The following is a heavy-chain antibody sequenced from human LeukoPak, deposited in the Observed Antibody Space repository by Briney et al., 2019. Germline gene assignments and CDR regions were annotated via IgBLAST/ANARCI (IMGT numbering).Heavy chain of an antibody. J-gene: IGHJ4*02. V-gene: IGHV1-2*02. CDR2: MNGNSGGT. CDR3: AREISNWNYLFDY. Sequence: ASVKVSCKASGYTLIGYYLHWVRQAPGQGLEWMGWMNGNSGGTKYGQKFQGRVTLSWDTSINTAYMELSSLRSDDTAVHYCAREISNWNYLFDYWGQGTLVTVSS. CDR1: GYTLIGYY. D-gene: IGHD1-7*01.